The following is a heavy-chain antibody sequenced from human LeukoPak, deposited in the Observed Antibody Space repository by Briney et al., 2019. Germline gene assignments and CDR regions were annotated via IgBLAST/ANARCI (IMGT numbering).Heavy chain of an antibody. V-gene: IGHV1-18*04. D-gene: IGHD2-2*01. CDR2: ISAYNGNT. CDR1: GYTFTSYG. Sequence: ASVKVSCKASGYTFTSYGIRWVRQAPGQGLEWMGWISAYNGNTNYAQKLQGRVTMTTDTSTSTAYMELRSLRSDDTAVYYCARSRIVVVPAAPYYFDYWGQGTLVTVSS. CDR3: ARSRIVVVPAAPYYFDY. J-gene: IGHJ4*02.